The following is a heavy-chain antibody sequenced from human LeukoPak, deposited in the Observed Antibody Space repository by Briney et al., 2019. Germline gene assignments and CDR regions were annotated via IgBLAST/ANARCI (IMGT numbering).Heavy chain of an antibody. CDR3: AKGHFWSGASYSFYMDV. D-gene: IGHD3-3*01. Sequence: PGGSLRLSCAASGFTFSGYDMHWVRQAPGKGLEWVAFIRYDESEKYYADSVKGRFTISRDNSMNTLYLQMNSLRPEDTAVYCCAKGHFWSGASYSFYMDVWGKGTTVSVSS. J-gene: IGHJ6*03. CDR1: GFTFSGYD. CDR2: IRYDESEK. V-gene: IGHV3-30*02.